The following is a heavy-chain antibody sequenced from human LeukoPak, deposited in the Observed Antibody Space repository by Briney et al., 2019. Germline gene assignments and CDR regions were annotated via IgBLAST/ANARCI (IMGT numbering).Heavy chain of an antibody. J-gene: IGHJ4*02. Sequence: GGSLRLSCAASGVTFSRHGMSWVRQAPGKGLEWVSTISGSGYNTYYADSVKGRFTISRDNSKNTLYLQMNSLRAEDTAVYYCATDDQAYCGGDCYSEGRNGIDYWGQGTLVTVSS. CDR1: GVTFSRHG. CDR2: ISGSGYNT. V-gene: IGHV3-23*01. CDR3: ATDDQAYCGGDCYSEGRNGIDY. D-gene: IGHD2-21*02.